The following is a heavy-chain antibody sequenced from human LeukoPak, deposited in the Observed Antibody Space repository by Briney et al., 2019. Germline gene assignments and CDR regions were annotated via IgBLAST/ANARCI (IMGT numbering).Heavy chain of an antibody. CDR1: GFTFSSYA. CDR3: AKAYYDILTGYYAPDAFDI. J-gene: IGHJ3*02. V-gene: IGHV3-23*01. D-gene: IGHD3-9*01. Sequence: GASLRLSCAASGFTFSSYAMSWVRQAPGKGLEWVSAISGSGGSTYYADSVKGRFTISRDNSKNTLYLQMNSLRAEDTAVYYCAKAYYDILTGYYAPDAFDIWGQGTMVTVFS. CDR2: ISGSGGST.